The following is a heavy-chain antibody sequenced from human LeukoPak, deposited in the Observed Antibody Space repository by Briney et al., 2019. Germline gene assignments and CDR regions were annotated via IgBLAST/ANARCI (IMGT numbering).Heavy chain of an antibody. D-gene: IGHD2-2*01. CDR1: GGSISSYY. V-gene: IGHV4-59*01. CDR2: IYYRGSA. CDR3: ASSVVLPAALGGAFDI. J-gene: IGHJ3*02. Sequence: LETLSLTCTVSGGSISSYYWSWIRQPPGKGLEWIGYIYYRGSANYNPSLKSRVIISLDTSNNQFSLKLSSVTAADAAVYYCASSVVLPAALGGAFDIWGQGTMVTVSS.